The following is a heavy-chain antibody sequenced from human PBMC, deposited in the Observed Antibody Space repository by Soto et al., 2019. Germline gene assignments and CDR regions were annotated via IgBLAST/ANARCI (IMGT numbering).Heavy chain of an antibody. CDR3: ARSNYYYDSSGYPIDY. CDR1: GGSISSYY. J-gene: IGHJ4*02. V-gene: IGHV4-59*01. CDR2: IYYSGST. D-gene: IGHD3-22*01. Sequence: SATLSLTCTVSGGSISSYYWSWIRQPPGKGLEWIGYIYYSGSTNYNPSPKSRVTISVDTSKNQFSLKLSSVTAADTAVYYRARSNYYYDSSGYPIDYWGQGTLVTVSS.